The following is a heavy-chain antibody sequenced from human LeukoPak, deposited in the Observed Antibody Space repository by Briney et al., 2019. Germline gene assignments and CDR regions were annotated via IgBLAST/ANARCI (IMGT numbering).Heavy chain of an antibody. V-gene: IGHV1-69*13. CDR3: ARENEVCSSTSCYSD. CDR2: IIPIFGTA. Sequence: ASVKVSFKASGGTFSSYAISWVRQAPGQGLEWTGGIIPIFGTANYAQKFQGRVTITADESTSTAYMELSSLRSEDTAVYYCARENEVCSSTSCYSDWGQGTLVTVSS. CDR1: GGTFSSYA. D-gene: IGHD2-2*01. J-gene: IGHJ4*02.